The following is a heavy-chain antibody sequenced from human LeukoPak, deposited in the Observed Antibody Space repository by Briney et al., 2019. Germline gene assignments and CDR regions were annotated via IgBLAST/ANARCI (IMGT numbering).Heavy chain of an antibody. Sequence: SETLSLTCAVYGGSFSGYYWSWIRQPPGKGLEWIGEINHSGSTNYNPSLKSRVTISVDTSKNQFSLKLSSVTAADTAVYYCAIYSSSWAFDYWGKGTLVSVSS. CDR3: AIYSSSWAFDY. D-gene: IGHD6-13*01. J-gene: IGHJ4*02. CDR2: INHSGST. V-gene: IGHV4-34*01. CDR1: GGSFSGYY.